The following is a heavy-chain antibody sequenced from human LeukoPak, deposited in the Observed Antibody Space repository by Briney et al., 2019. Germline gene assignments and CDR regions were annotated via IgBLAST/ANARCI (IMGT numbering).Heavy chain of an antibody. CDR3: ARGHDSSGYYYDWFDP. CDR2: IYSGGST. D-gene: IGHD3-22*01. V-gene: IGHV3-53*01. J-gene: IGHJ5*02. Sequence: PGGSLRLSCAASGFTVSSNYMSWVRQAPGKGLEWVSVIYSGGSTYYADSVKGRFTISRDNSKNTLYLQMNSLRAEDTAVYYCARGHDSSGYYYDWFDPWGQGTLVTVSS. CDR1: GFTVSSNY.